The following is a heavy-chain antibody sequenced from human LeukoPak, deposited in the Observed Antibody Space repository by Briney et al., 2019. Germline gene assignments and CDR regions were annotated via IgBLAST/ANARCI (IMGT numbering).Heavy chain of an antibody. CDR2: ISWDGRST. CDR3: EKSNDGLGPFDI. CDR1: GFTPDDYV. V-gene: IGHV3-43D*03. J-gene: IGHJ3*02. D-gene: IGHD1-1*01. Sequence: GSLSLSCAASGFTPDDYVMHWVRPAPGKGLEWVSLISWDGRSTYYADSVKGRFTISRDNSKSSLHLQMNSLRAEDTALYYCEKSNDGLGPFDIWGQGTMVTVSS.